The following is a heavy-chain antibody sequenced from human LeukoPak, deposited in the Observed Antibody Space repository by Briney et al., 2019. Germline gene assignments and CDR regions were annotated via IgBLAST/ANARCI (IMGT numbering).Heavy chain of an antibody. CDR2: INHSGST. Sequence: SETLSLTCAVYGGSFSGYYWSWIRQPPGKGLEWIGEINHSGSTNYNPSLKSRVTISVDTSKNQFSLKLSSVTAADTAVYYCASRLLYYEKEDWFDPWGQGTLVTVSS. V-gene: IGHV4-34*01. CDR3: ASRLLYYEKEDWFDP. D-gene: IGHD3-3*01. J-gene: IGHJ5*02. CDR1: GGSFSGYY.